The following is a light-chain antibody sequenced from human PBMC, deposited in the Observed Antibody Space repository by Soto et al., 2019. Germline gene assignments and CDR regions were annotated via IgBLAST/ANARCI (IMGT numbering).Light chain of an antibody. V-gene: IGKV3-11*01. CDR1: ENVRTF. CDR3: QQRSNWPPWT. J-gene: IGKJ1*01. Sequence: EVVLTQSPATLSLSPGERATLSCRASENVRTFVDWYQQKPGQAPRLLIYGASNRATGIPARFSGSGSGTDFTLTISNLEPEDFAVYYCQQRSNWPPWTFGQGTKVEIK. CDR2: GAS.